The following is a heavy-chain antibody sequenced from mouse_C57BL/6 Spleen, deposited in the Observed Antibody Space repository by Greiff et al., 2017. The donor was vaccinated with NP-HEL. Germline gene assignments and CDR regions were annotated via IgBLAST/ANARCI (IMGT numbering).Heavy chain of an antibody. D-gene: IGHD2-4*01. Sequence: QVQLKESGAELARPGASVKMSCKASGYTFTSYTMHWVKQRPGQGLEWIGYINPSSGYTKYNQKFKDKATLTADKSSSTAYMHLSNLTSEDSAVYYCAKRPYDYGYFGVWGTGTTVTVSS. J-gene: IGHJ1*03. V-gene: IGHV1-4*01. CDR1: GYTFTSYT. CDR2: INPSSGYT. CDR3: AKRPYDYGYFGV.